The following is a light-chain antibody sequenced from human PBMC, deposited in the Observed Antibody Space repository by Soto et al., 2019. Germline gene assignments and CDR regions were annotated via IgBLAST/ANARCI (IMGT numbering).Light chain of an antibody. Sequence: EIVLTQSPGPLSLSPGERATLSCRASQTVSSARLAWFQQKPGQAPRLLIYGASSRAPGIPDRFSGSGSETDFTLPITRLESEDFAVYSCHQYGSSPWTFGKGTKVKSN. CDR3: HQYGSSPWT. J-gene: IGKJ1*01. CDR1: QTVSSAR. CDR2: GAS. V-gene: IGKV3-20*01.